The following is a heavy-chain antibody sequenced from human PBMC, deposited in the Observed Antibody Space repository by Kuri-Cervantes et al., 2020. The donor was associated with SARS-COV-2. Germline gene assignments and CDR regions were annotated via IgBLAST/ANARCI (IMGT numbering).Heavy chain of an antibody. J-gene: IGHJ6*03. D-gene: IGHD3-9*01. V-gene: IGHV4-38-2*02. Sequence: GSLRLSCTVSGYSISSGYYWGWIRQPPGKGLEWIGSIYYSGRTYYNPSLKSRVTISVDTSKNQFSLKLSSVTAADTAVYYCARLAGYFVEDYHMDVWGKGTTVTVSS. CDR3: ARLAGYFVEDYHMDV. CDR2: IYYSGRT. CDR1: GYSISSGYY.